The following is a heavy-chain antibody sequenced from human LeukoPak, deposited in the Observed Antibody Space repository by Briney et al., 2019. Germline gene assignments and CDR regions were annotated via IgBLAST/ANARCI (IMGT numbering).Heavy chain of an antibody. V-gene: IGHV4-31*03. CDR3: ARGIVVVPAAVDWFDP. J-gene: IGHJ5*02. D-gene: IGHD2-2*01. CDR1: GGSISSGGYY. CDR2: IYYSGST. Sequence: PSQTLSLTCTVSGGSISSGGYYWSWIRQHPGQGPEWIGYIYYSGSTYYNPSLKSRVTISVDTSKNQFSLKLSSVTAADTAVYYCARGIVVVPAAVDWFDPWGQGTLVTVSS.